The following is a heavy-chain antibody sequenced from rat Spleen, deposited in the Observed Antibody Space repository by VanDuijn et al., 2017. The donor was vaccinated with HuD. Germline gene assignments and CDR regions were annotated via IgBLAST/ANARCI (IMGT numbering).Heavy chain of an antibody. CDR2: INSAGST. D-gene: IGHD1-12*02. J-gene: IGHJ2*01. V-gene: IGHV3-3*01. CDR1: AYSITSSYR. CDR3: ARAYYDGTYYDH. Sequence: EVQLQESGPGLVKPSQSLSLTCSVIAYSITSSYRWNWIRKFPGNKLEWMGYINSAGSTNYNPSLKSRISITRDTSKNQFFLQVNSVTTEDTATYYCARAYYDGTYYDHWGQGVMVTVSS.